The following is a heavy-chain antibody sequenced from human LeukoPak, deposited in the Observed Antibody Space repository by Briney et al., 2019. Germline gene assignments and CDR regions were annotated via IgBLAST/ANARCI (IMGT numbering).Heavy chain of an antibody. CDR3: ARRVGYYYGSGSYYNNFDY. V-gene: IGHV4-39*01. CDR1: GGSISSSSYY. CDR2: IYYSGST. D-gene: IGHD3-10*01. Sequence: PSETLSLTCTVSGGSISSSSYYWGWIRQPPGKGLEWIGSIYYSGSTYYNPSLNSRVTISVDTSKNQFSLKLSSVTAADTAVYYCARRVGYYYGSGSYYNNFDYWGQGTLVTVSS. J-gene: IGHJ4*02.